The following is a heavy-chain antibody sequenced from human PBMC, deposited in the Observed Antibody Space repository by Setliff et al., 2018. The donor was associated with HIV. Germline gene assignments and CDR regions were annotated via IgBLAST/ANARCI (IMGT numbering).Heavy chain of an antibody. CDR1: GYSFINYG. D-gene: IGHD1-26*01. Sequence: ASVKVSCKASGYSFINYGISWVRQAPGQGPEWMGWISAYTGHTDYAPRLLGRVTMTTDTSTGTAYMELRSLTSDDTAVYYCARARLQGIVTAVGPRDNCLDPWGQGTRVTVSS. CDR3: ARARLQGIVTAVGPRDNCLDP. V-gene: IGHV1-18*01. J-gene: IGHJ5*02. CDR2: ISAYTGHT.